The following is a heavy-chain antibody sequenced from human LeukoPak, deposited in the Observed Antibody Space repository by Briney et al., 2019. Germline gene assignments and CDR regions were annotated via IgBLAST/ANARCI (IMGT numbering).Heavy chain of an antibody. V-gene: IGHV1-2*02. CDR3: ARESLSSGWAY. CDR2: INPNSGGT. Sequence: ASVKVSCKASGYTFTSYAMHWVRQASGQRLEWMGWINPNSGGTNYAQKFQGRVTMTRDTSISTAYMELSRLRSDDTAVYYCARESLSSGWAYWGQGTLVTVSS. J-gene: IGHJ4*02. CDR1: GYTFTSYA. D-gene: IGHD6-19*01.